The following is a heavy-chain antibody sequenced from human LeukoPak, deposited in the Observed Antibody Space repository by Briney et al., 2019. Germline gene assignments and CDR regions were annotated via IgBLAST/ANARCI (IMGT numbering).Heavy chain of an antibody. CDR1: GGSFSGYY. V-gene: IGHV4-34*01. J-gene: IGHJ1*01. Sequence: SETLSLTCAVYGGSFSGYYWSWIRQPPGKGLEWIGEINHSGNTNYNPSLKSRVTISVDTSKNQFSLKLSSVTAADTAVYYCARGGYSYGPFPFQHWGQGTLVTVSS. CDR3: ARGGYSYGPFPFQH. CDR2: INHSGNT. D-gene: IGHD5-18*01.